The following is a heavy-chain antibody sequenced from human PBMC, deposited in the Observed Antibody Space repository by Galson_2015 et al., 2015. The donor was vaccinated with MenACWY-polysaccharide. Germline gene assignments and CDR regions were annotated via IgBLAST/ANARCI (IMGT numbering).Heavy chain of an antibody. V-gene: IGHV1-2*04. CDR3: ARDHRRQLVPEVIYYYMDV. J-gene: IGHJ6*03. Sequence: SVKVSCKASGYTFTGYYMHWVRQAPGQGLEWMGWIKPNSGGTYYAQKFQGWVTMTRDTSISTAYMELSRLRSEDTAVYYCARDHRRQLVPEVIYYYMDVWGKGTTVTVSS. D-gene: IGHD6-6*01. CDR1: GYTFTGYY. CDR2: IKPNSGGT.